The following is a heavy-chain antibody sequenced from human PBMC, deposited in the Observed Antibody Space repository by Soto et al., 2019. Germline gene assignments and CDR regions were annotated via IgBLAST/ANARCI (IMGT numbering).Heavy chain of an antibody. CDR1: GFTFSDHY. Sequence: GGSLRLSCAASGFTFSDHYMDWVRQAPGKGLEWVGRTRNEANSYTTEYAASVKGRFTISRDDSKNSVYLQMSGLKAEDTAVYYCARELMTTITCFDYWGQGTLVTVSS. D-gene: IGHD4-4*01. V-gene: IGHV3-72*01. CDR2: TRNEANSYTT. CDR3: ARELMTTITCFDY. J-gene: IGHJ4*02.